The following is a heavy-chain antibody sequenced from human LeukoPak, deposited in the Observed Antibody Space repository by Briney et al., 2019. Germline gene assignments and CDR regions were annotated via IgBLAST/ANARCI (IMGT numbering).Heavy chain of an antibody. J-gene: IGHJ4*02. CDR3: ASARSWEAWDY. V-gene: IGHV3-7*01. Sequence: GGSLRLSCAASGFTFSSYWMSWVRQAPGKGLEWVANIKQDGSEKYYVDSVKGRFTISRDNAKTSLYLQMNSLRAEDTAVYYCASARSWEAWDYWGQGTLVTVSS. CDR1: GFTFSSYW. CDR2: IKQDGSEK. D-gene: IGHD1-26*01.